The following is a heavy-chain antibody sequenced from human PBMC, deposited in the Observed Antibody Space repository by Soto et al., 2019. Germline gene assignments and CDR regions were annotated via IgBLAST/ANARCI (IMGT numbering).Heavy chain of an antibody. CDR2: IIGSGGST. D-gene: IGHD3-22*01. CDR3: AKDRNYYDSSGQDY. J-gene: IGHJ4*02. CDR1: GFTFSSCA. Sequence: GGSLRLSCAASGFTFSSCAMSWVRQAPGKGLEWVSAIIGSGGSTYYADSVKGRFSVSRDNSKNTLYLQMNSLRAEDTAVYYCAKDRNYYDSSGQDYWGQGTLVTVS. V-gene: IGHV3-23*01.